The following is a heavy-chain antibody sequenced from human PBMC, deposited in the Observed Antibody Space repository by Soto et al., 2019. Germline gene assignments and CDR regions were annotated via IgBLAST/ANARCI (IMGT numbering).Heavy chain of an antibody. D-gene: IGHD5-18*01. Sequence: SETLSLTCTVSGGSISSGDYYWSWIRQPPGKGLEWIGYIYYSGSTYYNPSLKSRVTISVDTSKNQFSLKLSSVTAADTAVYYCASNSYGYTFHAYWGQGTLVTVS. V-gene: IGHV4-30-4*01. CDR3: ASNSYGYTFHAY. CDR2: IYYSGST. J-gene: IGHJ4*02. CDR1: GGSISSGDYY.